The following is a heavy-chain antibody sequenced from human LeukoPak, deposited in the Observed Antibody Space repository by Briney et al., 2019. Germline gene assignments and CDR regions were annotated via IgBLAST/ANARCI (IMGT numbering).Heavy chain of an antibody. CDR2: ISSSGSTI. V-gene: IGHV3-48*03. CDR3: AREPYYDSSVIHDY. D-gene: IGHD3-22*01. J-gene: IGHJ4*02. Sequence: GGSLRLSCVASGFTFSGYEMNWVRQAPGKGLEWLSYISSSGSTIYYADSVKGQFTISRDNAKNSLYLQMNSLRDEDTAVYFCAREPYYDSSVIHDYWGQGTLVTVSS. CDR1: GFTFSGYE.